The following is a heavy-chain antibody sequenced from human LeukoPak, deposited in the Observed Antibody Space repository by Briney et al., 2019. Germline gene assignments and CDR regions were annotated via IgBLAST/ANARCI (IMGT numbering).Heavy chain of an antibody. Sequence: GGSLRLSCVASGFSFDDYAMHWVRQAPGKGLVWVSRINSDGSSTNYADSVKGRFTISRDNAKNTLYLQMNSLRGEDTAVYYCARGGTSGSLIYWGQGTLVTVSS. CDR1: GFSFDDYA. CDR2: INSDGSST. V-gene: IGHV3-74*01. D-gene: IGHD1-26*01. CDR3: ARGGTSGSLIY. J-gene: IGHJ4*02.